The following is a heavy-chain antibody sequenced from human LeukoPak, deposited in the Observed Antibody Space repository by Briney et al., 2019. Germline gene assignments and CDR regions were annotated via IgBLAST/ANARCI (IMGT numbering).Heavy chain of an antibody. CDR3: AKEEGYWFDP. Sequence: GGSLRLSCAASGFTFSNYWMHWVRQAPGKGLVWVSRINTDGRSTYYADSVKGRFTISRDNAKSTLYLQMNSLRAEDTALYYCAKEEGYWFDPWGQGTLVTVSS. J-gene: IGHJ5*02. CDR2: INTDGRST. V-gene: IGHV3-74*01. CDR1: GFTFSNYW.